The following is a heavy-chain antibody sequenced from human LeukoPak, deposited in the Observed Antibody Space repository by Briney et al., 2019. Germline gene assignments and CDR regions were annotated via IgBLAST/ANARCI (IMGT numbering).Heavy chain of an antibody. CDR1: GFTFSSYG. V-gene: IGHV3-33*06. D-gene: IGHD6-6*01. Sequence: GRSLRLSCAASGFTFSSYGMHWVRQAPGKGLEWVAVIWYDGSNKYYADSVKGRFTISRDNSKNTLYLQMNSLRAEDTAVYYCAKGSSSSSGRPDCWGQGTLVTVSS. CDR2: IWYDGSNK. CDR3: AKGSSSSSGRPDC. J-gene: IGHJ4*02.